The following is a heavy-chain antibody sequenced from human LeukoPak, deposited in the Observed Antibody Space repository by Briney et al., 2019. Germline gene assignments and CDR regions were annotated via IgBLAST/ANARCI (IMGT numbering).Heavy chain of an antibody. V-gene: IGHV5-51*01. CDR1: GYSFTSYW. D-gene: IGHD1-26*01. CDR3: ARFKGSYYFSFDY. CDR2: IYPGDSDT. J-gene: IGHJ4*02. Sequence: RGESLKISCKGSGYSFTSYWIGWVRQMPGKGLEWMGIIYPGDSDTRYNPSFQGQVTISADKSISTAYLQWSSLKASDTAMYYCARFKGSYYFSFDYWGQGTLVTVSS.